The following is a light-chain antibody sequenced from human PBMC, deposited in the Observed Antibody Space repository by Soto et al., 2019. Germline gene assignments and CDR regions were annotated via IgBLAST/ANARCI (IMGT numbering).Light chain of an antibody. CDR1: QDIGIW. Sequence: DIQMTQSPSSVSASVGDRVTITCRASQDIGIWLAWYQQKPGKAPNLLIYSASNLQGGVPSRFRGSGYGTNFTLNITNLQPEDFAIYYCQQADGFPRTFGQGTKVEIK. J-gene: IGKJ2*01. CDR3: QQADGFPRT. CDR2: SAS. V-gene: IGKV1D-12*01.